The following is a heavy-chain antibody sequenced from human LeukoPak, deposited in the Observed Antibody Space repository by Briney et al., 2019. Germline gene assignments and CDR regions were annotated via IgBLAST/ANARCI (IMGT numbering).Heavy chain of an antibody. D-gene: IGHD3-10*01. J-gene: IGHJ4*02. Sequence: PSETLSLTCTVSGGSISIDNYHWAWIRQPPGKGLEWIGSIYHSGNTYYNPSLESRVTISVDTSKNHFSLQLSSVTAVDTAVYYCTRVRPGSQSDYWGQGTLVTVSS. CDR2: IYHSGNT. CDR1: GGSISIDNYH. V-gene: IGHV4-39*07. CDR3: TRVRPGSQSDY.